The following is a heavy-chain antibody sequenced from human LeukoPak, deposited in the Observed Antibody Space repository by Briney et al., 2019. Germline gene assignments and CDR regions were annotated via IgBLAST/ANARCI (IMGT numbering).Heavy chain of an antibody. J-gene: IGHJ3*02. CDR1: EFSLSTSGVG. CDR2: IYWNDDK. V-gene: IGHV2-5*01. D-gene: IGHD4-17*01. Sequence: SGPTLVNPTQTLTLTCTFSEFSLSTSGVGVGWIRQPPGKALEWLALIYWNDDKRYSPSLKSRLTITKDTSKNQVVLTMTNMDPVDTATYYCAHSGTVTTPHDAFDIWGQGTMVTVSS. CDR3: AHSGTVTTPHDAFDI.